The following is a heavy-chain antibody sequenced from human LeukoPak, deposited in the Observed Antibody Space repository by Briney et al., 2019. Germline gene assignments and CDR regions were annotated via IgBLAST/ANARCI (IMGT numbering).Heavy chain of an antibody. Sequence: TSQTLSLTCAISGDSVFSNSAAWNWIRQSPSRGLEWLGRTYYRSKWYNDYAVSVKSRITINPDTSKNQFSLQLNSVTPEDTAVYYCARGWFGELEYWFDPWGQGTLVTVSS. CDR1: GDSVFSNSAA. V-gene: IGHV6-1*01. J-gene: IGHJ5*02. D-gene: IGHD3-10*01. CDR2: TYYRSKWYN. CDR3: ARGWFGELEYWFDP.